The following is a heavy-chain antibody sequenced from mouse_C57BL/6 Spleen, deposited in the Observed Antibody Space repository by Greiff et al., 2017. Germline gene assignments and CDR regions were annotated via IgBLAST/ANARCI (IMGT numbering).Heavy chain of an antibody. CDR1: GYTFTSYW. V-gene: IGHV1-55*01. CDR3: ARKITTVVATDWYFDV. CDR2: IYPGRGST. Sequence: QVQLQQPGAELVKPGASVKMSCKASGYTFTSYWITWVKQRPGQGLEWIGDIYPGRGSTNYNEKFKSKATLTVDTSSSTAYMQLSSLTSEDSAVYYCARKITTVVATDWYFDVWGTGTTVTVSS. D-gene: IGHD1-1*01. J-gene: IGHJ1*03.